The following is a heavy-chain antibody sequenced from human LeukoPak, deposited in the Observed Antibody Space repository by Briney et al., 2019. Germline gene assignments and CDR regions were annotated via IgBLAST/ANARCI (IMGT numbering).Heavy chain of an antibody. D-gene: IGHD2-2*01. CDR2: IYNDGTT. V-gene: IGHV3-53*01. CDR1: GFTVSNNF. CDR3: ARWYCSGTSCYYDY. Sequence: GGSLRLSCAASGFTVSNNFMSWVRQAPGKGLDWVSIIYNDGTTHYTDSVKGRFTISRDNSENTLHLQMDSLTAEDTAVYFCARWYCSGTSCYYDYWGQGTLVTVSS. J-gene: IGHJ4*02.